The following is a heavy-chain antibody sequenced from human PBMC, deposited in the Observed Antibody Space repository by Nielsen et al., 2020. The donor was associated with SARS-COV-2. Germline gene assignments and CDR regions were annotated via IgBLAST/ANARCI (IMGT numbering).Heavy chain of an antibody. D-gene: IGHD4-17*01. CDR2: IYPGDSDT. Sequence: KVSCKGSGYSFTSYWIGWVRQMPGKGLEWMGIIYPGDSDTRYSPSFQGQVTISADKSISTAYLQWSSLKASDTAMYYCARRGRDDYGDHVPPDYWGQGTLVTVLL. J-gene: IGHJ4*02. CDR1: GYSFTSYW. V-gene: IGHV5-51*01. CDR3: ARRGRDDYGDHVPPDY.